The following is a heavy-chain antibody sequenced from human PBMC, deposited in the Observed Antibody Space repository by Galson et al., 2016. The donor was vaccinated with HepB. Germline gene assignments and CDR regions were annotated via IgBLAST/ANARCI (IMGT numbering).Heavy chain of an antibody. CDR3: VREKGGTNICDP. Sequence: SETLSLTCTVPAGSIRSPGHFWAWIRLPPGKGLAWIGSSSLTGSNSYNPSLKGRVTVSGDTSKNQFSLRLDSVTVADPAVYYVVREKGGTNICDPWGQGSLVTVSS. J-gene: IGHJ5*02. V-gene: IGHV4-39*02. D-gene: IGHD3-16*01. CDR2: SSLTGSN. CDR1: AGSIRSPGHF.